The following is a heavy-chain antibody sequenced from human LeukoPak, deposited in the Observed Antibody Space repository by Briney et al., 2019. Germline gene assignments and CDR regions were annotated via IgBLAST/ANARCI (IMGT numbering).Heavy chain of an antibody. CDR3: ARVGSSGWPYYYDSSGYYHPFDY. CDR1: GFTFSSYA. CDR2: IKQDGSEK. V-gene: IGHV3-7*01. J-gene: IGHJ4*02. D-gene: IGHD3-22*01. Sequence: GGSLRLSCAASGFTFSSYAMHWVRQAPGKGLEWVANIKQDGSEKYYVDSVKGRFTVSRDNAKNSLYLQMNSLRAEDTAVYYCARVGSSGWPYYYDSSGYYHPFDYWGQGTLVTVSS.